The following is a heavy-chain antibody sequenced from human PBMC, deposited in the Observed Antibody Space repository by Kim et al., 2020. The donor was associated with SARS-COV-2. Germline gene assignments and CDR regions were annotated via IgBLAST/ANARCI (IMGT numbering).Heavy chain of an antibody. Sequence: GESLKISCKGSGYSFTSYWISWVRQMPGKGLEWMGRIDPSDSYTNYSPSFQGHVTISADKSISTAYLQWSSLKASDTAMYYCARLSGYSYGTTPGDWFDPWGQGTLVTVSS. J-gene: IGHJ5*02. CDR2: IDPSDSYT. CDR1: GYSFTSYW. CDR3: ARLSGYSYGTTPGDWFDP. V-gene: IGHV5-10-1*01. D-gene: IGHD5-18*01.